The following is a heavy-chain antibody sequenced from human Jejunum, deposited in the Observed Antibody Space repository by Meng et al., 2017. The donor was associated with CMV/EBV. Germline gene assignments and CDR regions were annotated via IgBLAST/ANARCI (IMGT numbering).Heavy chain of an antibody. CDR1: GYTFTSYY. CDR3: VRANLGSADY. Sequence: QVQLVQSGAEVKKPGASVKVSCKASGYTFTSYYMHWLRQAPGQGLEWVGRITPSSGGTTYAQKFQGRVTMTRDTSISTAYMELSSLRSDDAAIYYCVRANLGSADYWGQGTLVTVSS. J-gene: IGHJ4*02. V-gene: IGHV1-2*06. D-gene: IGHD7-27*01. CDR2: ITPSSGGT.